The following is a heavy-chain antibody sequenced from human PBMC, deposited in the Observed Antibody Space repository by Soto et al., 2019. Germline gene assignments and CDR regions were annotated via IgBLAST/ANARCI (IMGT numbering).Heavy chain of an antibody. Sequence: QVQQVESGGGVVQPGRSLRLSCVGSGFTFSDTGTHWVRQAPGKGLEWVAMISHNGGSKQYKDSVRGRFTISRDNSENTAYLLMDSLRAEDTAVYFCAKDLSSSGWYNYFDPWGQGTPVTVSS. CDR1: GFTFSDTG. J-gene: IGHJ5*02. D-gene: IGHD6-19*01. CDR2: ISHNGGSK. V-gene: IGHV3-30*18. CDR3: AKDLSSSGWYNYFDP.